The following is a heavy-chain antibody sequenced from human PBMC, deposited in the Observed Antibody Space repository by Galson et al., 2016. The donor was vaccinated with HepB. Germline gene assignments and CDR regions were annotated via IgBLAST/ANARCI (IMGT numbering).Heavy chain of an antibody. CDR3: ARETSLSGFGLRFYGLDV. CDR2: ISWNSGSI. CDR1: GFKFDDYS. V-gene: IGHV3-9*01. D-gene: IGHD3-9*01. J-gene: IGHJ6*02. Sequence: SLRLSCAASGFKFDDYSIHWVRQGPGKGPEWVSGISWNSGSIAYADSVKGRFTISRDNAKNSLYLQMNSLRTEDTALYYCARETSLSGFGLRFYGLDVWGQGTTVTVSS.